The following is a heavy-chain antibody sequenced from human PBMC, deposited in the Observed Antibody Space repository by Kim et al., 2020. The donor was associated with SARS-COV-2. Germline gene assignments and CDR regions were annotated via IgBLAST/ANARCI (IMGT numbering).Heavy chain of an antibody. J-gene: IGHJ4*02. V-gene: IGHV4-59*13. CDR1: GGSISSYY. D-gene: IGHD2-2*02. CDR3: ARGAIQLGPSEIDY. Sequence: SETLSLTCTVSGGSISSYYWSWIRQPPGKGLEWIGYIYYSGSTNYNPSLKSRVTISVDTSKNQFSLKLSSVTAADTAIYYCARGAIQLGPSEIDYWGQGTLVTVSS. CDR2: IYYSGST.